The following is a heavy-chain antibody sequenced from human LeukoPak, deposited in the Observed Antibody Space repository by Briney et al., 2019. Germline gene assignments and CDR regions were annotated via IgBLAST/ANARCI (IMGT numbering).Heavy chain of an antibody. V-gene: IGHV5-51*01. J-gene: IGHJ6*02. CDR2: IYPGDSDT. Sequence: HGESLKISCKGSGYSFTTYWIGWVRQMSGKGLEWMGIIYPGDSDTRYSPSFQGQVTISADKSTSTAYLQWSSLKASDTAMYYCASLSRDYYFYGMDVWGQGTTATVSS. CDR1: GYSFTTYW. CDR3: ASLSRDYYFYGMDV.